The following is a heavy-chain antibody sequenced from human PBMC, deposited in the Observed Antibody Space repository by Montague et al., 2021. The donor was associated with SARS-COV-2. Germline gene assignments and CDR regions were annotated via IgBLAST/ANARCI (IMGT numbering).Heavy chain of an antibody. CDR2: IHHSGST. Sequence: SETLSLTCTASGGSINNSYWSWIRQPPGKGLEWIGEIHHSGSTSYNPSLKSRVTISVDTSKNQFSLKLSSVTAADTAVYYCARATLGITMIVVVMTAIDYYFDYWGQGNLVTVSS. J-gene: IGHJ4*02. D-gene: IGHD3-22*01. CDR3: ARATLGITMIVVVMTAIDYYFDY. CDR1: GGSINNSY. V-gene: IGHV4-34*01.